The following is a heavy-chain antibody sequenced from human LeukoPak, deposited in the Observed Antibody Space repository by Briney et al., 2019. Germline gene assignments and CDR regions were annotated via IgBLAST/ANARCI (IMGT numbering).Heavy chain of an antibody. CDR3: AKGYDSSGYPTY. V-gene: IGHV1-69*04. CDR2: IIPILGIA. J-gene: IGHJ4*02. Sequence: SVKVSCKASGGTFSSYAISWVRQAPGQGLEWMGRIIPILGIANYAQKFQGRVTITADKSTSTAYMELSSLRSEDTAVYYCAKGYDSSGYPTYWGQGTLVTVSS. CDR1: GGTFSSYA. D-gene: IGHD3-22*01.